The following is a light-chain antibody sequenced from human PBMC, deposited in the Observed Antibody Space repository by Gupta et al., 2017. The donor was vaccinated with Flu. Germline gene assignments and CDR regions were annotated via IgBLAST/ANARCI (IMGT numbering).Light chain of an antibody. CDR1: SSDVGSYNL. CDR2: EGS. V-gene: IGLV2-23*01. J-gene: IGLJ2*01. Sequence: QSALTPPASVSGSPGQSITISCTGTSSDVGSYNLVSWYQQHPCKAPKLMIYEGSKRPSGVSNRCSGSKSGNTASRTISGLQAEDEADYYCCSYAGSSTVVFGGGTKLTVL. CDR3: CSYAGSSTVV.